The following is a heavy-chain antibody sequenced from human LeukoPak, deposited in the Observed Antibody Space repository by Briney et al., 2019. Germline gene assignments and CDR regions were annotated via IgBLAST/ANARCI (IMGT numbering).Heavy chain of an antibody. CDR2: IYSGGST. D-gene: IGHD3-3*01. CDR3: ARGHYDFWSGWFDP. Sequence: QSGGSLRLSCAASGFTVSSNYMSWVRQAPGKGLEWVSVIYSGGSTYYADSVKGRFTISRDSSKNTLYLQMNSLRAEDTAVYYCARGHYDFWSGWFDPWGQGTLVTVSS. J-gene: IGHJ5*02. V-gene: IGHV3-66*01. CDR1: GFTVSSNY.